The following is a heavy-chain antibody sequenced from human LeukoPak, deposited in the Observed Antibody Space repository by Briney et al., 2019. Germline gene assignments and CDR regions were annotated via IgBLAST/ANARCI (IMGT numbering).Heavy chain of an antibody. J-gene: IGHJ3*01. CDR3: TSLYT. Sequence: GGSLRLSCAASGFTFSSYGMHWVRQAPGKGLEWVAAISNDGNKKHYADSVKGRFSISRDNSKNTLYVQMHSLRPEDTAVYYCTSLYTWGQGTMVIVSS. V-gene: IGHV3-30*03. CDR1: GFTFSSYG. CDR2: ISNDGNKK. D-gene: IGHD4-11*01.